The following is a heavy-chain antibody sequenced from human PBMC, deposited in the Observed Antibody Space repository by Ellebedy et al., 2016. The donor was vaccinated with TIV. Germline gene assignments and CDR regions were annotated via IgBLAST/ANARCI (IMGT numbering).Heavy chain of an antibody. Sequence: GESLKISCAASGFTFSSYAMTWVRQAPGKGLEWVSAIRGSGANRYYADSVKGRFTISRDNSKNTLYLQMNSLRAEDTAVYYCAKEVVAGSLYYYYHGMDVWGQGTTVTVSS. CDR3: AKEVVAGSLYYYYHGMDV. CDR1: GFTFSSYA. D-gene: IGHD6-19*01. V-gene: IGHV3-23*01. J-gene: IGHJ6*02. CDR2: IRGSGANR.